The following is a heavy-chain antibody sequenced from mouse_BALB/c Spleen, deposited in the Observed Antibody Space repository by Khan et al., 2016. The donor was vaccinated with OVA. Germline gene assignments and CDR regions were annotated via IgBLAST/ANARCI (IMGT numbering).Heavy chain of an antibody. J-gene: IGHJ4*01. V-gene: IGHV2-2*02. CDR2: IWSGGST. D-gene: IGHD2-1*01. Sequence: QVQLKQSGPGLVQPSQSLSITCTVSGFSLTSYGVPWVRQSPGKGLEWLGVIWSGGSTDYNSAFISRLTISKDNSKSQVFFKMNSLQANDTAIYYCARTYFSYGNYGDYFTMDYWGQGTLVTVSS. CDR3: ARTYFSYGNYGDYFTMDY. CDR1: GFSLTSYG.